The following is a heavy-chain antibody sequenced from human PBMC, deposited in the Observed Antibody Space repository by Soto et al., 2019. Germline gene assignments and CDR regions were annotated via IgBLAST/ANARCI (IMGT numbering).Heavy chain of an antibody. Sequence: PXETLSLTCAVSGDSMSSTTYYWAWIRQPPGKGLEWVATIYYSGATYYNPSLKSRLTISIDTSKNQFSLRLSSVTAADTAMYYCARYYDTSNRPYFHHWGQGTRVTVSS. CDR1: GDSMSSTTYY. CDR2: IYYSGAT. J-gene: IGHJ1*01. D-gene: IGHD3-22*01. V-gene: IGHV4-39*01. CDR3: ARYYDTSNRPYFHH.